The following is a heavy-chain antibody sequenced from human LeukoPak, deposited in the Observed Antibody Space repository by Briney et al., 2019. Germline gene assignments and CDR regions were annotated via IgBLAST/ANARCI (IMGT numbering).Heavy chain of an antibody. D-gene: IGHD3-9*01. J-gene: IGHJ3*02. CDR1: GGSISSSSYY. V-gene: IGHV4-39*07. CDR3: ARVGRTYFDWLLSHDAFDI. Sequence: SETLSLTCTVSGGSISSSSYYWGWIRQPPGKGLEWIGSIYYSGSTYCNPSLKSRVTISVDTSKNQFSLKLSSVTAADTAVYYCARVGRTYFDWLLSHDAFDIWGQGTMVTVSS. CDR2: IYYSGST.